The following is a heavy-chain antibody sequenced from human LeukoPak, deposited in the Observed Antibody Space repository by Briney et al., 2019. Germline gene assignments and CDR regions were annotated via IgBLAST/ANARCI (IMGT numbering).Heavy chain of an antibody. CDR1: GYTFTGYY. CDR2: INPNSGGT. Sequence: ASVKVSCKAPGYTFTGYYMHWVRQAPGQGLEWMGWINPNSGGTNYAQKFQGRVTMTRDTSISTAYMELSRLRSDDTAVYYCARGPIAQGYCSSTSCYNDAFDIWGQGTMVTVSS. V-gene: IGHV1-2*02. D-gene: IGHD2-2*02. J-gene: IGHJ3*02. CDR3: ARGPIAQGYCSSTSCYNDAFDI.